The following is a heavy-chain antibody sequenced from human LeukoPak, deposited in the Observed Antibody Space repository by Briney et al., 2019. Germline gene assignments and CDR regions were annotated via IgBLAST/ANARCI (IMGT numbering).Heavy chain of an antibody. V-gene: IGHV1-2*02. J-gene: IGHJ4*02. CDR3: GMTTTYSFDY. Sequence: ASVKVSCKASGYTFTDYDIHWVRQAPGQGLEWMGWINPNSGGTNYAQKVQGRVTMTRDTSISTAYMELSRLRSDDTAVYSCGMTTTYSFDYWGQGTLVTVSS. CDR1: GYTFTDYD. CDR2: INPNSGGT. D-gene: IGHD4-11*01.